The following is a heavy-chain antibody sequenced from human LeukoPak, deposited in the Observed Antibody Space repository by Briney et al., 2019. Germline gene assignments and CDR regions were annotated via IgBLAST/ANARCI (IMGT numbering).Heavy chain of an antibody. CDR3: ARRRVTSPGWFDP. CDR1: GYTFTGYY. Sequence: ASVKVSCKASGYTFTGYYMHWVRQAPGQGLEWMGWINPNSGGTNYAQKFQGRVTMTRDTSISTAYMELSRLRSDDTAVYYCARRRVTSPGWFDPWGQGTLVTVSS. CDR2: INPNSGGT. V-gene: IGHV1-2*02. D-gene: IGHD4-23*01. J-gene: IGHJ5*02.